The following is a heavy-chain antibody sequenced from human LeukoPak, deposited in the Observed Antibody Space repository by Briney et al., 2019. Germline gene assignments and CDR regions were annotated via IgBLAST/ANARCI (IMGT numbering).Heavy chain of an antibody. D-gene: IGHD3-10*01. J-gene: IGHJ4*02. V-gene: IGHV3-23*01. CDR2: ISASGGST. CDR3: AKIRREYYFDY. CDR1: GFTLRSYT. Sequence: GGSLRLSCAASGFTLRSYTMNWVRQAPGKGLEWVSTISASGGSTYYADSVKGRFTISRDNSKNTLYLQMNRLRVEDTAVYFCAKIRREYYFDYWGQGTLVTVSS.